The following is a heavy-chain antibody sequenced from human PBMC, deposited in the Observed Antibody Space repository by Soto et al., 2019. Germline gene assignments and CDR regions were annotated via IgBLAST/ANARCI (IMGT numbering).Heavy chain of an antibody. Sequence: SETLSLTCTVSGGSIGRLYWSWIRQPPGKGLEWIGNVYYSGTTNYNPSLKSRVTMSIDTSKNQFSLKLSSVTAADTAVYYFARELSTVTTNRWLDRWGQGTPVTVSS. J-gene: IGHJ5*02. V-gene: IGHV4-59*01. D-gene: IGHD4-17*01. CDR1: GGSIGRLY. CDR2: VYYSGTT. CDR3: ARELSTVTTNRWLDR.